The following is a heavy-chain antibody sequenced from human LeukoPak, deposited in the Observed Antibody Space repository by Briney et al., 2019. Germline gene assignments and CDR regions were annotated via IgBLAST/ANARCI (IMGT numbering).Heavy chain of an antibody. D-gene: IGHD6-13*01. CDR1: GFTVSSNY. CDR3: ASLEYSSSWSYYYYGMDV. J-gene: IGHJ6*02. CDR2: ISGSGGIT. Sequence: GGSLRLSCAASGFTVSSNYMSWVRQAPGKGLEWVSEISGSGGITYYADSVKGRFTISRDNSKNTLYLQMNSLRAEDTAVYYCASLEYSSSWSYYYYGMDVWGQGTTVTVSS. V-gene: IGHV3-23*01.